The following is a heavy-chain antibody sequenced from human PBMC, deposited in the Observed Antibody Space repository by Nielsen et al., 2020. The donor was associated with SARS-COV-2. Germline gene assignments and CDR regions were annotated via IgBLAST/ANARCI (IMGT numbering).Heavy chain of an antibody. Sequence: ASVKVSCKASGYTFSTYAVNWVRQAPGQGLEWMGWINTNTGNPTYAQAFTGRFVFSMDTSVRTAYLQITSLRADDTAVYYCAKVRRGPLASLDVWGQGTTVTVSS. D-gene: IGHD3-10*01. V-gene: IGHV7-4-1*02. CDR1: GYTFSTYA. CDR2: INTNTGNP. J-gene: IGHJ6*02. CDR3: AKVRRGPLASLDV.